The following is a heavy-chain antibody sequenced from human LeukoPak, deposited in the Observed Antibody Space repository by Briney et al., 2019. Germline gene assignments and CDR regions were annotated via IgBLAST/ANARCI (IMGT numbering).Heavy chain of an antibody. CDR1: GFTVSGNY. D-gene: IGHD1-26*01. J-gene: IGHJ4*02. V-gene: IGHV3-23*01. CDR2: ISGSGGST. CDR3: AKPLLSGSYDY. Sequence: GGSLRLSCAASGFTVSGNYMNWVRQAPGKGLEWVSAISGSGGSTYYADSVKGRFTISRDNSKNTLYLQMNSLRAEDTAVYYCAKPLLSGSYDYWGQGTLVTVSS.